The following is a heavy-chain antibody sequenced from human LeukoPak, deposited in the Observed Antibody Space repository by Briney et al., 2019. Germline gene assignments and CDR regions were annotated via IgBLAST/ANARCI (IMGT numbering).Heavy chain of an antibody. J-gene: IGHJ4*02. D-gene: IGHD1-26*01. Sequence: GGSLRLSCAASGFTFSSYWMHWVRQAPGKGLVWVSRINSDGSSTSYADSVKGRFIVSRDNAKNTLYLQMNSLRAEDTAVYYCARATGSYYSLGYWGQGTLVTVSS. CDR1: GFTFSSYW. V-gene: IGHV3-74*01. CDR2: INSDGSST. CDR3: ARATGSYYSLGY.